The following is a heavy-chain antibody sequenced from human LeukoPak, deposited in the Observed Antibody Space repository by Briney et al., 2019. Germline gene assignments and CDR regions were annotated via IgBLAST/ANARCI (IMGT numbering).Heavy chain of an antibody. CDR2: IKQDGSEK. J-gene: IGHJ4*02. CDR1: GFMLSSYW. D-gene: IGHD1-26*01. V-gene: IGHV3-7*01. CDR3: AREGSQSASGTYPGND. Sequence: GGSLRLSRAASGFMLSSYWMSWVRQAPGKGLEWVANIKQDGSEKYYVDSVKGRFTISRDNAKNSLFLQMNRLRAEDTAVYYCAREGSQSASGTYPGNDWGQGTLVTVSS.